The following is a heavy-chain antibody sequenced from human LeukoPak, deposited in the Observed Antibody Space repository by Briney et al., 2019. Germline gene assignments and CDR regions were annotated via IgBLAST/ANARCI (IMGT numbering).Heavy chain of an antibody. CDR1: GFTFSNYA. CDR3: AKDYEPLVGVHRWGDWFDP. D-gene: IGHD1-26*01. CDR2: ISGSGSST. J-gene: IGHJ5*02. Sequence: GGSLRLSCAASGFTFSNYAMSWVRQAPGKGLEWVSAISGSGSSTDYADSVKGRLSISRDNSKNTLYLQMNSLRAEDTAVYYCAKDYEPLVGVHRWGDWFDPWGQGTLVTVSS. V-gene: IGHV3-23*01.